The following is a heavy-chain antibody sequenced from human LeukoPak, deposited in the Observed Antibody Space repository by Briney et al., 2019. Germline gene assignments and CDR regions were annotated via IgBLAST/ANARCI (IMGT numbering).Heavy chain of an antibody. D-gene: IGHD3-10*01. CDR1: GYTFTSYY. CDR3: ARDRRVRGVILTPGNRDRLPNYFDY. V-gene: IGHV1-46*01. J-gene: IGHJ4*02. Sequence: ASVKVSCKASGYTFTSYYMHWVRQAPGQGLEWMGIINPSGGSTSYAQKFQGRVTMTRDTSTSTVYMELSSLRSEDTAVYYCARDRRVRGVILTPGNRDRLPNYFDYWGQGTLVTVSS. CDR2: INPSGGST.